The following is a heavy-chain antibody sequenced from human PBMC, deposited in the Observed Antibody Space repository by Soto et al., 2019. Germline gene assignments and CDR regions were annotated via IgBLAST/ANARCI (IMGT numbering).Heavy chain of an antibody. CDR1: GGTISSGDYY. V-gene: IGHV4-30-4*01. CDR3: ARFTVTTGAGNFDY. CDR2: ISYSGST. Sequence: PSETLSLTCTVSGGTISSGDYYWSWIRQPPGKGLEWMGYISYSGSTYYNPSLKSRVTISVDTSKNPFSLKLSSVTAADTAVYYCARFTVTTGAGNFDYWGRGTLVNVLL. J-gene: IGHJ4*02. D-gene: IGHD4-17*01.